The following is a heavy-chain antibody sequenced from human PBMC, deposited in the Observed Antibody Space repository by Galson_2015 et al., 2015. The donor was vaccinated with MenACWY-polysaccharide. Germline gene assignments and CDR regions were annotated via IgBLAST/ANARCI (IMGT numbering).Heavy chain of an antibody. CDR3: ARVEYSGYESHSKY. J-gene: IGHJ4*02. CDR2: ISTSGST. D-gene: IGHD5-12*01. V-gene: IGHV4-4*07. Sequence: LSLTCTVSRGSIISYYWTWIRQPAGQGLEWIGRISTSGSTTNNPSLKSRVTMSIDMSNNQISLRLTSATAADTAVYFCARVEYSGYESHSKYWGPGILVTVSS. CDR1: RGSIISYY.